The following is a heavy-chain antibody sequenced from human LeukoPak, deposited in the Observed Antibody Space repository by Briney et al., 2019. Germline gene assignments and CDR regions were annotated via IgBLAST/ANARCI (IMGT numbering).Heavy chain of an antibody. Sequence: GGSLRLSCAASRFTSSTYSMNWVRQAPGKGLEWVSSISSGSSYIYYADSVKGRFTISRDNAKNSLYLQMNSLRAEDTAVYYCARVRYRLAETYIDYWGQGTLVTVSS. CDR3: ARVRYRLAETYIDY. D-gene: IGHD3-16*01. CDR2: ISSGSSYI. CDR1: RFTSSTYS. J-gene: IGHJ4*02. V-gene: IGHV3-21*04.